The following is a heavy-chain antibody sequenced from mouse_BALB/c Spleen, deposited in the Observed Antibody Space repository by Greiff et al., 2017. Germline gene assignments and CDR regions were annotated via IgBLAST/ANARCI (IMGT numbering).Heavy chain of an antibody. V-gene: IGHV1S137*01. J-gene: IGHJ4*01. Sequence: VQLQESGAELVRPGVSVKISCKGSGYTFTDYAMHWVKQSHAKSLEWIGVISTYYGDASYNQKFKGKATMTVDKSSSTAYMELARLTSEDSAIYYCASQGEGAMDYWGQGTSVTVSA. CDR2: ISTYYGDA. CDR3: ASQGEGAMDY. D-gene: IGHD2-13*01. CDR1: GYTFTDYA.